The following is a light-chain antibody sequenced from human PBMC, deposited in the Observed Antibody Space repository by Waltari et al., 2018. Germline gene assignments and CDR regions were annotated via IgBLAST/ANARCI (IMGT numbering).Light chain of an antibody. J-gene: IGKJ4*01. V-gene: IGKV1-8*01. CDR3: QQYYSYPHF. Sequence: AIRITQSPSSLSASTGDRVTITCRASQGISSYLAWYQQKPGKAPKLLIYAASTLQSGVPSRFSGSGSGTDFTLTISCLQSEDFATYYCQQYYSYPHFFGGGTKVEIK. CDR2: AAS. CDR1: QGISSY.